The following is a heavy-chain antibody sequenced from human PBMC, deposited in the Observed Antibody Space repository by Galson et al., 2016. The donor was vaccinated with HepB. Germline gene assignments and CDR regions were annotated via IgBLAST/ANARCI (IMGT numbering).Heavy chain of an antibody. D-gene: IGHD5-18*01. J-gene: IGHJ4*02. CDR1: GFMFSTFA. CDR3: AKDQDGDTAMVIDY. CDR2: ISGGGLRT. V-gene: IGHV3-23*01. Sequence: SLRLSCAASGFMFSTFAINWVRQAPGKGLEWVSVISGGGLRTYYADSVKGRFTISRDNSKNTVYLQMNSLRDDDTAIYYCAKDQDGDTAMVIDYWGQGTLVTVSS.